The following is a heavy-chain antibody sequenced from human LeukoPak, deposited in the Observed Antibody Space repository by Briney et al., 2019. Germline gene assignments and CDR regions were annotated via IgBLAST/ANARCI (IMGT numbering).Heavy chain of an antibody. CDR2: IKQDGSEK. CDR1: GFTFSSYW. D-gene: IGHD5-12*01. J-gene: IGHJ4*02. V-gene: IGHV3-7*01. CDR3: ARVRFAWLRPFDY. Sequence: GGSLRLSCAASGFTFSSYWMSWVRQAPGKGLEWVANIKQDGSEKYYVDSVKGRFTISRDNAKNSLYLQMNSLRAEDTAVYHCARVRFAWLRPFDYWGQGTLVTVSS.